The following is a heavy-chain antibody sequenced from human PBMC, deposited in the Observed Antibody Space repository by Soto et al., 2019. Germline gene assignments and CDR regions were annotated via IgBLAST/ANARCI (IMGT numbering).Heavy chain of an antibody. CDR2: ISGSGGST. D-gene: IGHD3-22*01. J-gene: IGHJ4*02. CDR3: AKDYYDSSGYYYSYYFDY. Sequence: GGSLRPSCAASGFTFSSYAMSWVRQAPGKGLEWVSAISGSGGSTYYADSVKGRFTISRDNSKNTLYLQMNSLRAEDTAVYYCAKDYYDSSGYYYSYYFDYWGQGTLVTVSS. CDR1: GFTFSSYA. V-gene: IGHV3-23*01.